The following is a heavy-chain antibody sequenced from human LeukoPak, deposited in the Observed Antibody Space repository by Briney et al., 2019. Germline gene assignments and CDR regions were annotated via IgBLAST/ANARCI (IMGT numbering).Heavy chain of an antibody. V-gene: IGHV4-61*01. J-gene: IGHJ5*02. Sequence: SETLSLTCTVSGGSISSSSYYWSWIRQPPGKGLEWIGYIYYSGSTNYNPSLKSRVTISVDTSKNQFSLKLSSVTAADTAVYYCARDSSDWNYGRFDPWGQGTLVTVSS. CDR1: GGSISSSSYY. D-gene: IGHD1-7*01. CDR3: ARDSSDWNYGRFDP. CDR2: IYYSGST.